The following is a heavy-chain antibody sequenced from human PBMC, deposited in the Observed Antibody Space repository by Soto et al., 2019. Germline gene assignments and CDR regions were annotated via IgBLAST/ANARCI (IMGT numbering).Heavy chain of an antibody. J-gene: IGHJ4*02. Sequence: GASVKVSCRVSGYTLTELSMHWVRQAPGKGLEWMGGFDPEDGETIYAQKFQGRVTMTEDTSTDTAYMELSSLRSEDTAVYYCAKSLGLLGAYDYSGQGTLLPFSP. D-gene: IGHD3-10*01. V-gene: IGHV1-24*01. CDR2: FDPEDGET. CDR3: AKSLGLLGAYDY. CDR1: GYTLTELS.